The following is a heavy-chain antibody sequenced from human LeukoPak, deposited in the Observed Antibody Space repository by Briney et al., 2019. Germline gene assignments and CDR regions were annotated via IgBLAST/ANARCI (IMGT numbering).Heavy chain of an antibody. J-gene: IGHJ4*02. CDR2: ISHDGDNT. V-gene: IGHV3-30-3*01. D-gene: IGHD3-10*01. Sequence: PGGSLRLSCEASGFAFGSYAMHWVRQAPGRGLEWVAVISHDGDNTNSGESVRGRFTLSRDNAKNSLYLQMNSLRAEDTAVYYCARDQDSTMVRGVIDYWGQGTLVTVSS. CDR3: ARDQDSTMVRGVIDY. CDR1: GFAFGSYA.